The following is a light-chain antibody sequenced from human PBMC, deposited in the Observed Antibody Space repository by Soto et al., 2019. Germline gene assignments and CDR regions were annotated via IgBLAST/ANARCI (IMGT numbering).Light chain of an antibody. CDR3: SSYTTSSTRV. V-gene: IGLV2-14*03. J-gene: IGLJ1*01. Sequence: QSVLTQPASVSGSPGQSITISCTGTSSVVGAYDFVSWYQQHPDKAPKLMIYEVRNRPSGVSNRFSGSKSVNTATLTISGLQAEDEADYYCSSYTTSSTRVFGTGTKVTVL. CDR2: EVR. CDR1: SSVVGAYDF.